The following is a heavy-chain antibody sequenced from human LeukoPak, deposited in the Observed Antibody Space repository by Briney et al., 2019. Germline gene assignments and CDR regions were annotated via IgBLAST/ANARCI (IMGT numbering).Heavy chain of an antibody. V-gene: IGHV3-30-3*01. CDR1: GFTFSSYA. Sequence: GGSLRLSCAASGFTFSSYAMHWVRQAPGKGLEWVAVISYDGSNKYYADSVKGRFTISRDNSKNTLYLQMSSLRAEDTAVYYCARDHIVVVTATPPYYYYYYGMDVWGQGTTVTVSS. J-gene: IGHJ6*02. CDR2: ISYDGSNK. CDR3: ARDHIVVVTATPPYYYYYYGMDV. D-gene: IGHD2-21*02.